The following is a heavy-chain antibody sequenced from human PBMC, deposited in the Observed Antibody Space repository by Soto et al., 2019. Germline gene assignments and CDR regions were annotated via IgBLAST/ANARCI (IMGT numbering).Heavy chain of an antibody. J-gene: IGHJ4*02. CDR1: GFTFNSYA. Sequence: GGSLRLSCAASGFTFNSYAMSWVRQAPGKGLEWVAVISYDGSNKYYADSVKGRSTISRDNSKNTLYLQMNSLRVEDTAVYYCAKNDITVAGQDYWGPGTLVTVSS. CDR2: ISYDGSNK. V-gene: IGHV3-30-3*02. D-gene: IGHD6-19*01. CDR3: AKNDITVAGQDY.